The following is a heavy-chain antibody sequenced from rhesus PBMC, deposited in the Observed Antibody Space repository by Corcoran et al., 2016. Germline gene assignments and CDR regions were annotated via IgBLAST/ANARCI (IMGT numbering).Heavy chain of an antibody. CDR2: IYPGDSDT. Sequence: EVQLVQSGAEGKGPGEPLRSSCKISCNSFTGSWISWVRRLSGKGLEWRGSIYPGDSDTRYNPSFQGHVTISADKSISTTYLQWSSLKASDTATYYCAKGGGSWKFDYWGQGVLVTVSS. V-gene: IGHV5S1*01. CDR3: AKGGGSWKFDY. J-gene: IGHJ4*01. D-gene: IGHD6-25*01. CDR1: CNSFTGSW.